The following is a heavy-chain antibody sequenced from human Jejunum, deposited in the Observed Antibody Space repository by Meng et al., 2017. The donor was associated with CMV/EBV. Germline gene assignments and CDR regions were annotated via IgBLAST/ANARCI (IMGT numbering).Heavy chain of an antibody. Sequence: EVQLAESGGGWVQPGGSLRLSCAASGFTFTSHWMIWVRQAPGKGPEWVANIKYDGGEKYYLDSVKGRFTISRDNAKNSMYLQMNSLRAEDSALYYCARDDMWGQGTLVTVSS. D-gene: IGHD2-15*01. CDR1: GFTFTSHW. J-gene: IGHJ4*02. CDR3: ARDDM. CDR2: IKYDGGEK. V-gene: IGHV3-7*04.